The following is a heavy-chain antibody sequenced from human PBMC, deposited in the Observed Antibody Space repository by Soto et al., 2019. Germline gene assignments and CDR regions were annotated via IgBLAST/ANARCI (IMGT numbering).Heavy chain of an antibody. CDR2: ISYDGSNK. V-gene: IGHV3-30*03. CDR1: GFTFSSYG. J-gene: IGHJ6*02. Sequence: QVQLVESGGGVAQPGRSLRLSCAASGFTFSSYGMHWVRQAPGKGLEWVAVISYDGSNKYYADSVKGRFTISRDNSKNTLYLQMNSLRAEDTAVYYCAIQSGRDDYYGMDVWGQGTTVTVSS. CDR3: AIQSGRDDYYGMDV. D-gene: IGHD2-15*01.